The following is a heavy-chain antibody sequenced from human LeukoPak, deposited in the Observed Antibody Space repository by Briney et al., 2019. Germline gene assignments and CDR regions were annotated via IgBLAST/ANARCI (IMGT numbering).Heavy chain of an antibody. Sequence: ASVKVSCKASGYTFTDYYMHWVRQAPEQGLEWMGWINPNSGGTNYAQKFQGRVTMTRDTSISTGYMDLSRLRSDDTAVYYCARVPAGGIVGIWGQGTVVTVSS. D-gene: IGHD1-26*01. CDR2: INPNSGGT. CDR3: ARVPAGGIVGI. CDR1: GYTFTDYY. V-gene: IGHV1-2*02. J-gene: IGHJ3*02.